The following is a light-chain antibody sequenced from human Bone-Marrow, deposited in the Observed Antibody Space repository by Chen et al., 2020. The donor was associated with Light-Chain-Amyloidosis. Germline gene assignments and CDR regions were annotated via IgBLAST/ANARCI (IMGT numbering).Light chain of an antibody. CDR2: EVN. Sequence: QSALTQPPSASGSPGQSVTISCTGTSSDVGAYDYDSWYQQYPGKAPRLMIYEVNKRPSGVPDRCSASKSANTASLTVSGLQAEDEADYYCSAHGGANNFYVFGSGTKVTVL. V-gene: IGLV2-8*01. CDR3: SAHGGANNFYV. J-gene: IGLJ1*01. CDR1: SSDVGAYDY.